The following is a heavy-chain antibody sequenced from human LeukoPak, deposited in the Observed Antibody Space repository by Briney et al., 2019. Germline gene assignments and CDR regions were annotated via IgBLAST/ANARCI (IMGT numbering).Heavy chain of an antibody. J-gene: IGHJ4*02. Sequence: PGGSLRLSWVASGFTFSSYWMHWVRQAPGKGLVWVSRINSDGSSTSFADSVKGRFTISRDNAKNTLHLQMNRLRAEDTAVYYCARGCYGFDYWGQGTLVTVSS. D-gene: IGHD2-2*01. CDR2: INSDGSST. CDR3: ARGCYGFDY. CDR1: GFTFSSYW. V-gene: IGHV3-74*01.